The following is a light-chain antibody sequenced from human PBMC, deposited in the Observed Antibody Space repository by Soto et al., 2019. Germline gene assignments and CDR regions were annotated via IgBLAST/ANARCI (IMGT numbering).Light chain of an antibody. J-gene: IGLJ1*01. CDR2: DVS. Sequence: QSVLTQPASVSGSPGQSIPISCTGTSSDAGGYNYVSWYQQHPGKAPKFMIFDVSSRPSGVSNRFSGSKSGNTASLTISGLQAEDEADYYCCSYTTSNTRQIVLGTGTKVTVL. CDR1: SSDAGGYNY. V-gene: IGLV2-14*03. CDR3: CSYTTSNTRQIV.